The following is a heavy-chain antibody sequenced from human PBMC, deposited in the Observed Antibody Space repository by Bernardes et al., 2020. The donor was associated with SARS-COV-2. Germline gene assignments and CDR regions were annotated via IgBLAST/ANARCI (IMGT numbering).Heavy chain of an antibody. CDR2: ISYNGRSV. Sequence: GGSLRLSCSASGFTFGTYAMHWVRQAPGKGLEFVSVISYNGRSVYYTNSMKGRFTISRDNSKNTLWLQMSSLRPEDTAVYYCARGKQMGYYMDVWGKGTTVTVSS. D-gene: IGHD3-16*01. CDR1: GFTFGTYA. J-gene: IGHJ6*03. V-gene: IGHV3-64D*09. CDR3: ARGKQMGYYMDV.